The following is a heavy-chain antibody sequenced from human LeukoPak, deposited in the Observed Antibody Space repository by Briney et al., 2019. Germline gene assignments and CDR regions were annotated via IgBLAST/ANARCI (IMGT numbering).Heavy chain of an antibody. CDR3: ARDVDTSMAYYFDC. D-gene: IGHD5-18*01. V-gene: IGHV1-18*01. CDR2: ISAYNGNT. CDR1: GYTFTSYG. J-gene: IGHJ4*02. Sequence: GASVKVSCKASGYTFTSYGNSWVRQAPGQGLEWMGWISAYNGNTNYAQRVQGRVTMTTDTSTSTAYMELRSLRSDDTAVYYCARDVDTSMAYYFDCWGQGTLVTVSS.